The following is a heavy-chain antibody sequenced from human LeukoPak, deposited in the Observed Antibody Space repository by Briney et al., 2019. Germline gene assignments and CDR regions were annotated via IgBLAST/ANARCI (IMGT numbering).Heavy chain of an antibody. CDR3: AKRYTVTTGYYGMDV. Sequence: GGSLRLSCAASGFTFSSYAMSWVRQAPGKGLEWVSAISGSGGSTYYADSVKGRFTISRDNSKNTLYLQMNSLRAEDTAVYYCAKRYTVTTGYYGMDVWGQGTTVTVSS. V-gene: IGHV3-23*01. CDR1: GFTFSSYA. J-gene: IGHJ6*02. CDR2: ISGSGGST. D-gene: IGHD4-17*01.